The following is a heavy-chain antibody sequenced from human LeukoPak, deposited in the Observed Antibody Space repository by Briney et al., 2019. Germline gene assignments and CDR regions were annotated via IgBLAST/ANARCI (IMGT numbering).Heavy chain of an antibody. CDR2: ISGPGRNT. D-gene: IGHD2-15*01. Sequence: GGSLRLSCAASGFTFSSYVMSWVRQAPGKGLEWVSGISGPGRNTYYADYVKGRFTISRDNSKNTLYLQMNSLRAEDTAIYYCAKNGDRGAYCSGGSCYPYYYYYIDVWGKGTTVTISS. V-gene: IGHV3-23*01. CDR3: AKNGDRGAYCSGGSCYPYYYYYIDV. J-gene: IGHJ6*03. CDR1: GFTFSSYV.